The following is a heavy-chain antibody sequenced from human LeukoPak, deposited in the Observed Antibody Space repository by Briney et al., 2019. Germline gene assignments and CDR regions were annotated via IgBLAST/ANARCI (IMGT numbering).Heavy chain of an antibody. CDR3: ARDPGRYTYGNYHYFGMDV. CDR1: GYTFTSYY. V-gene: IGHV1-46*01. CDR2: INPSGGST. D-gene: IGHD5-18*01. Sequence: ASVKVSCKASGYTFTSYYMHWVRQAPGQGLEWMGIINPSGGSTSYAQKFQGRVTMTRDTSTRTAYMEMRGLRSDDTAVYYCARDPGRYTYGNYHYFGMDVWGQGTTVTVTS. J-gene: IGHJ6*02.